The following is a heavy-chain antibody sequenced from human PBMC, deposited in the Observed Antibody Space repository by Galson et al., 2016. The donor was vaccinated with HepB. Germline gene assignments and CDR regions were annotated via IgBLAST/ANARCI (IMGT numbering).Heavy chain of an antibody. CDR2: FDPSDAYT. CDR1: GYSFSSHW. Sequence: QSGAEVKKPGEFLRISGTGSGYSFSSHWISWVRQMPGKGLEWRGRFDPSDAYTNYSPAFQGQVTISADKSINTAYLQWSSLRASDTAIYYCARRGATVIDLDLWGQGTLVTVSS. D-gene: IGHD1-26*01. J-gene: IGHJ5*01. CDR3: ARRGATVIDLDL. V-gene: IGHV5-10-1*01.